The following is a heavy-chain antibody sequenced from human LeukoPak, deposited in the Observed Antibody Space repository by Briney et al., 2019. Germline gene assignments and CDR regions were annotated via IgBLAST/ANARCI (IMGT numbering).Heavy chain of an antibody. J-gene: IGHJ4*02. CDR1: GYSFTSYW. Sequence: GESLKISCKGSGYSFTSYWIGWVRQMPGKGLEWMGIIYPGDSDTRYSPSLQGQVTISADKSISTAYLQWSSLKASDTAMYYCARHVSYGGNSIGVDYWGQGTLVTVSS. V-gene: IGHV5-51*01. CDR2: IYPGDSDT. CDR3: ARHVSYGGNSIGVDY. D-gene: IGHD4-23*01.